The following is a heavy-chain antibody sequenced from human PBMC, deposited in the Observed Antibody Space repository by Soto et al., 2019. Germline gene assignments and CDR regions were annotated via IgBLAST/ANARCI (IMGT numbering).Heavy chain of an antibody. V-gene: IGHV3-74*01. CDR3: AIQDCTNDVCLDAAVTVGGALES. CDR2: ISSDGTTT. CDR1: GFTFRKFW. D-gene: IGHD2-8*01. Sequence: EVQLVQSGGGLAQPGTSLRLSCAASGFTFRKFWMHWVRQVPGKGPVWVSYISSDGTTTDYADSVKGRFTISRDNAKDTLYLQMDSLRAEDTAVYYCAIQDCTNDVCLDAAVTVGGALESWGQGTLVTVSS. J-gene: IGHJ1*01.